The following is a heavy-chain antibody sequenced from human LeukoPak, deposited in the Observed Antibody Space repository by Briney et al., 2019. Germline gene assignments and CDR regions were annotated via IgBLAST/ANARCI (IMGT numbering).Heavy chain of an antibody. V-gene: IGHV3-13*01. CDR1: GFTFSSYA. CDR2: IGTAGDT. J-gene: IGHJ4*02. Sequence: PGGSLRLSCAASGFTFSSYAMSWVRQAPGKGLEWVSAIGTAGDTYYPGSVKGRFTISRENAKNSLYLQMNSLRAGDTAVYYCARVSRSGYLDYWGQGTLVTVSS. CDR3: ARVSRSGYLDY. D-gene: IGHD1-26*01.